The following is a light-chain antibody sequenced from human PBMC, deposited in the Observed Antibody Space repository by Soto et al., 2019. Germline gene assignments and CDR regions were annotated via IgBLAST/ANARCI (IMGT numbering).Light chain of an antibody. CDR1: QTISSW. Sequence: DIQMTQSPSTLSGSVGDRVTITCRASQTISSWLAWYQQTPGQAPKLLIYASSSLQSGVPSRFSGSGSGTDFTLTISSLQPEDFATYYCQQSYSTPRTFGQGTKVDI. J-gene: IGKJ1*01. V-gene: IGKV1-39*01. CDR3: QQSYSTPRT. CDR2: ASS.